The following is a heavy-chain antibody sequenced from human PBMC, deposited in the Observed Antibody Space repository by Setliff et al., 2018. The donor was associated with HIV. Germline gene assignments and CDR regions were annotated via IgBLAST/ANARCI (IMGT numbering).Heavy chain of an antibody. J-gene: IGHJ4*02. CDR3: ARRGWNGYKSFED. D-gene: IGHD1-1*01. CDR2: IYTNGNT. Sequence: SETLSLTCTVSGGSITSGNYYWSWIRQSAGKGLEWIGHIYTNGNTHYNSSLKSRVTISVDTSKKQVSLNVRSVTAADAAVYYCARRGWNGYKSFEDWGQGTQVTVSS. V-gene: IGHV4-61*09. CDR1: GGSITSGNYY.